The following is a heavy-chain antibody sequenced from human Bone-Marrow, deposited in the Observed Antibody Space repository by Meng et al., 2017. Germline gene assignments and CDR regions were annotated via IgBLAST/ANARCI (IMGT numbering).Heavy chain of an antibody. CDR3: ARVLLWFGELFPEYYFDY. J-gene: IGHJ4*02. CDR1: GFTFDDYA. Sequence: SLKISCAASGFTFDDYAMHWVRQAPGKGLEWVSGISWNSGSIGYADSVKGRFTISRDNAKNSLYLQMNSLRAEDTAVYYCARVLLWFGELFPEYYFDYWGQGTLVTVSS. V-gene: IGHV3-9*01. D-gene: IGHD3-10*01. CDR2: ISWNSGSI.